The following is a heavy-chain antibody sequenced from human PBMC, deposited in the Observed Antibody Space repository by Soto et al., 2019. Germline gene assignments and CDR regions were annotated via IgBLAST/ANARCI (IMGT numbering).Heavy chain of an antibody. V-gene: IGHV3-48*02. CDR1: GFTFSSYS. CDR3: ARVISMDLLLHTAPGY. Sequence: GGSLRLSCAASGFTFSSYSMNWVRQAPGKGLEWISYISSSSSTIYYADSVKGRFIISRDNAKNSLYLQMNSLRDEDTAVYYCARVISMDLLLHTAPGYWGQGTLVTVSS. CDR2: ISSSSSTI. D-gene: IGHD5-18*01. J-gene: IGHJ4*02.